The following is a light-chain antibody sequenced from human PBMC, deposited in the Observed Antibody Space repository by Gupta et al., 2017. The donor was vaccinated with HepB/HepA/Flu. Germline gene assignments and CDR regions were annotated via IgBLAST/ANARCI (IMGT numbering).Light chain of an antibody. J-gene: IGLJ2*01. V-gene: IGLV1-40*01. Sequence: QSVLTPPPSVSGALGQRATISCTGSTSDIGAGYDVHWYQHLPGSAPKLLIYDNVDRPSGVPDRFSGSKSGTSAALAITGLQADDEADYYYQSYDSSRNVLVFGGGTRLTVL. CDR1: TSDIGAGYD. CDR3: QSYDSSRNVLV. CDR2: DNV.